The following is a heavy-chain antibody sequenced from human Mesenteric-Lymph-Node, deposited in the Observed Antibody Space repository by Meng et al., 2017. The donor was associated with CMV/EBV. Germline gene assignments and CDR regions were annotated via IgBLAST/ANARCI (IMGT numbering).Heavy chain of an antibody. CDR1: RVSLSSGAYH. CDR2: IYGTGIT. D-gene: IGHD2/OR15-2a*01. J-gene: IGHJ4*02. V-gene: IGHV4-61*08. Sequence: QPDESGPGLGNPSESLFFPCIVPRVSLSSGAYHWSWIRQSPGKGLEWIGYIYGTGITIYNPSLTSRVTILLETSKNQFSLKLNSVTTADTAVYYCAKSRSSTPGIVDDWGQGTLVTVSS. CDR3: AKSRSSTPGIVDD.